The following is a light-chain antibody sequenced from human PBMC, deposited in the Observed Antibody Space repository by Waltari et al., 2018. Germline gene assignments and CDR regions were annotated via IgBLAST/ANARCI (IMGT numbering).Light chain of an antibody. Sequence: QSALTQPASVSGSPGQSITISCTGTSSDIGGYNYVSWYQHHPGKAPKLIIYEVSNRPSRVFNRLPGSKSGNPASRTIAGRQAEDEADYYCSSYTSNSRVFGAGTKLTVL. CDR3: SSYTSNSRV. CDR2: EVS. CDR1: SSDIGGYNY. J-gene: IGLJ3*02. V-gene: IGLV2-14*01.